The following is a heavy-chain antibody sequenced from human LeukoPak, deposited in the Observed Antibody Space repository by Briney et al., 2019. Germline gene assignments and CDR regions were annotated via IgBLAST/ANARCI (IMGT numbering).Heavy chain of an antibody. CDR1: GFTFSSYA. V-gene: IGHV3-33*08. D-gene: IGHD3-16*02. CDR3: ARLREITFGGVIGIDY. J-gene: IGHJ4*02. CDR2: IRYDGSNK. Sequence: GGSLRLSCAASGFTFSSYAMHWVRQAPGKGLEWVAFIRYDGSNKYYADSVKGRFTISRDNSKNTLYLQMNSLRAEDTAVYYCARLREITFGGVIGIDYWGQGTLVTVSS.